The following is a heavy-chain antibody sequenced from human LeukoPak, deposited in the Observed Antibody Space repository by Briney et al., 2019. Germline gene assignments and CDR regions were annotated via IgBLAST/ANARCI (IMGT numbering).Heavy chain of an antibody. Sequence: ASVKVSCKASGYTFTSYYMHWVRQAPGQGLEWMGIINPSGGSTSYAQKFQGRVTMTRDTSTSTVYMELSSLRSEDTAVYYCARSYCSSTSCSLPFDYWGQGTLVTVSS. CDR1: GYTFTSYY. J-gene: IGHJ4*02. CDR3: ARSYCSSTSCSLPFDY. D-gene: IGHD2-2*01. CDR2: INPSGGST. V-gene: IGHV1-46*01.